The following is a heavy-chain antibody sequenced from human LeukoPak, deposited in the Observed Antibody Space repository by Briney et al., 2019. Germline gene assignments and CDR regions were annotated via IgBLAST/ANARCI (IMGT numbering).Heavy chain of an antibody. CDR2: IYYSGST. V-gene: IGHV4-31*03. CDR1: GGSISSGGYS. CDR3: ARGGLDYYDSSGYWSY. D-gene: IGHD3-22*01. J-gene: IGHJ4*02. Sequence: SETLSLTCTVSGGSISSGGYSWSWIRQHPGKGLEWIGYIYYSGSTYYNPSLKSRVTISVDTSKNQFSLKLSSVTAADTAVYYCARGGLDYYDSSGYWSYWGQGTLVTVSS.